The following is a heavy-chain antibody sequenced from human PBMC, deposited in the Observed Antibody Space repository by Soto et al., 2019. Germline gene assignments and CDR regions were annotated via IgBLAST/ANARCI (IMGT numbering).Heavy chain of an antibody. CDR1: GYTFTSYG. Sequence: QVPLVQSGAEVKKPGASVKVSCKASGYTFTSYGISWVRQAPGQGLEWMGWISAYNGNTNYAQKLQGRVSMTTDTSTSTAYMELRSLRSDDTAVYYCARDWSTYYYDSSGYYLMGYYYYGMDVWGQGTTVTVSS. CDR3: ARDWSTYYYDSSGYYLMGYYYYGMDV. J-gene: IGHJ6*02. CDR2: ISAYNGNT. V-gene: IGHV1-18*01. D-gene: IGHD3-22*01.